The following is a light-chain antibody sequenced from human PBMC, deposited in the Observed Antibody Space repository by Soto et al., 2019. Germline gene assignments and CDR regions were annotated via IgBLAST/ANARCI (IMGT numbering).Light chain of an antibody. V-gene: IGKV3-15*01. CDR2: GAS. Sequence: IVLTQSPGTLSLSPGERATLSCRASQSVASNHFAWYQQKPGQAPRLLIYGASTRATGVPPRFSGGGSGTEFTLTISSLQSEDSAIYYCQQYKSWPPITFGQGTRLEIK. CDR3: QQYKSWPPIT. J-gene: IGKJ5*01. CDR1: QSVASN.